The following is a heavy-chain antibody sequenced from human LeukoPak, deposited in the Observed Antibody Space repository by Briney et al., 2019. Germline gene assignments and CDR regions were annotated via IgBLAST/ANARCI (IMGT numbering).Heavy chain of an antibody. V-gene: IGHV3-23*01. Sequence: GGSLRLSCATPGFTFDNHVMNWVRQAPGKGLEWVSSISGSGFTYYPDSVKGRFIISRDSSNSTLFLQMNSLRAEDSALYFCAKGSQESPRTMLDAFDMWGQGTVVIVSS. CDR3: AKGSQESPRTMLDAFDM. CDR1: GFTFDNHV. J-gene: IGHJ3*02. CDR2: ISGSGFT. D-gene: IGHD1-14*01.